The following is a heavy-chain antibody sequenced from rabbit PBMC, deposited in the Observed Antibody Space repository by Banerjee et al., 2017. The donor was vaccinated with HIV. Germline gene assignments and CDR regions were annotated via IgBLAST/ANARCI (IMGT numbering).Heavy chain of an antibody. Sequence: QSLEESGGDLVKPGASLTLTCTASGFSFSSGYYMCWVRQAPGKGLEWIACIDTGSDNTYYSSWAKGRFTISKASSTTVTLQMTSLTAADTATYFCARSDYNSDWGNWDGFDPWGQGTLVTVS. J-gene: IGHJ2*01. CDR3: ARSDYNSDWGNWDGFDP. CDR1: GFSFSSGYY. V-gene: IGHV1S40*01. D-gene: IGHD4-1*01. CDR2: IDTGSDNT.